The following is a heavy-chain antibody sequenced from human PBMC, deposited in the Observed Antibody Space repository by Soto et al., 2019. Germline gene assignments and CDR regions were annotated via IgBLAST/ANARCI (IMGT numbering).Heavy chain of an antibody. CDR1: RGALDSCA. J-gene: IGHJ5*01. D-gene: IGHD3-10*01. V-gene: IGHV1-69*06. Sequence: SWQESRGALDSCASCCVRQENEPGLDWMGGIIPIFGTANYAQKFQGRVTITADKSTTTVYMELISLTSEDTAVYYCTRGTKGPGHYGPGSNGLFDSWGQGTPVPVSS. CDR2: IIPIFGTA. CDR3: TRGTKGPGHYGPGSNGLFDS.